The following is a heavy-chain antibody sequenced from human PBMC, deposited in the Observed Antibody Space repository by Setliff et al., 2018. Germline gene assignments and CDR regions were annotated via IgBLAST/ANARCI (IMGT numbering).Heavy chain of an antibody. V-gene: IGHV4-34*01. D-gene: IGHD6-19*01. J-gene: IGHJ4*02. CDR2: ITHSGNT. CDR3: ARLHKGWDYFDY. CDR1: GDFFTGHY. Sequence: KPSETLSLTCAVFGDFFTGHYWSWIRQSPGKGLEWIAEITHSGNTNYNPSPSLRSRVTVLVDTSKNQVSRKVKSVTAADTAVYYCARLHKGWDYFDYWGQGTLVTVSS.